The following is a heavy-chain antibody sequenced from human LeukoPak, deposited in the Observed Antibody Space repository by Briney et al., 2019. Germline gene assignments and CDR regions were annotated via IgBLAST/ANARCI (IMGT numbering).Heavy chain of an antibody. J-gene: IGHJ6*02. CDR3: ARDGYGMDV. V-gene: IGHV6-1*01. CDR1: GDSVSSNSVG. Sequence: SQTLSLTCAISGDSVSSNSVGWNWIRQSPSRGLEWLGRTYYRPKWYIDYAVSVKGRITINPDTSKNQFSLQLNSVTPEDTAVYYCARDGYGMDVWGRGATVTVSS. CDR2: TYYRPKWYI.